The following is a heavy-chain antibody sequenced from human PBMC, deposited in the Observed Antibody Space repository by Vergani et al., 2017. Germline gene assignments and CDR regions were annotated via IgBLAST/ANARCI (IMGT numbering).Heavy chain of an antibody. V-gene: IGHV3-23*01. CDR2: ISGSGGST. J-gene: IGHJ3*02. CDR3: ARPSAPGDYDALDI. Sequence: EVQLLESGGGLVQPGGSLRLSCAASGFTFSSYAMSWVRQAPGKGLEWVSAISGSGGSTYYADSVKGRFTISRDNAKNSLYLQMNSLRAEDTAVYHCARPSAPGDYDALDIWGQGTMVTVSS. CDR1: GFTFSSYA. D-gene: IGHD4-17*01.